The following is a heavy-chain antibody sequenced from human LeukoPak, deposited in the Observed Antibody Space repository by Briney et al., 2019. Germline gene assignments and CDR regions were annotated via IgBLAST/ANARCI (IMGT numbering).Heavy chain of an antibody. D-gene: IGHD5-12*01. J-gene: IGHJ4*02. CDR2: ISYSGSI. V-gene: IGHV4-61*01. CDR3: ARGYDYKSTLFDY. Sequence: PSESLSLSCTVSAGSISSNSHYWRWIRQPPGKGLDWIGYISYSGSIKYNPSLKSRVTISLDTSQNKFSVKLSSVTAADPAVYYCARGYDYKSTLFDYWGQGTLVTVSS. CDR1: AGSISSNSHY.